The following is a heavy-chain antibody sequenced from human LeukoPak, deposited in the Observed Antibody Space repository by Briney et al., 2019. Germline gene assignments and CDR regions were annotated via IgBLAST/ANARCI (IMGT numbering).Heavy chain of an antibody. CDR1: GFTFSNYT. J-gene: IGHJ6*03. Sequence: PGGSLRLSCAASGFTFSNYTMNWVRQAPGRGLEGVSCISSSSSYIYYADSVKGRFTISRDNAKNSLYLQMNSLRVEDTAVYYCASGADYYFYMDVWAKGTTVTISS. V-gene: IGHV3-21*01. D-gene: IGHD3-16*01. CDR2: ISSSSSYI. CDR3: ASGADYYFYMDV.